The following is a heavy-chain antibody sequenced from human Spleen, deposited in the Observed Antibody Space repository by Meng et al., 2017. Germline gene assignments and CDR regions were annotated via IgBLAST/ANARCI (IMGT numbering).Heavy chain of an antibody. CDR3: AKDIGGYCSSTSCPYYYYGMDV. D-gene: IGHD2-2*01. CDR1: GGSISSSSYY. J-gene: IGHJ6*02. V-gene: IGHV4-39*07. CDR2: IYYSGST. Sequence: GSLRLSCTVSGGSISSSSYYWGWIRQPPGKGLEWIGSIYYSGSTYYNPSLKSRVTISVDTSKNQFSLKLSSVTAADTALYYCAKDIGGYCSSTSCPYYYYGMDVWGQGTTVTVSS.